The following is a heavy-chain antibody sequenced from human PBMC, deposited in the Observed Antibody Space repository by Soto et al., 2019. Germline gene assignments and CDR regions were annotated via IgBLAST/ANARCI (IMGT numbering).Heavy chain of an antibody. D-gene: IGHD3-10*01. CDR2: IYAGGST. CDR1: GGSLSSYY. V-gene: IGHV4-4*07. Sequence: SETLSLTCPVSGGSLSSYYWSWIRQPAGKGLELIGRIYAGGSTNYNPSLKSRVTMSLDTSKNQFSLKLSSVTAADTARYYCARDSYGSASFDNYQFYGLDVWGQGTTVTVSS. J-gene: IGHJ6*02. CDR3: ARDSYGSASFDNYQFYGLDV.